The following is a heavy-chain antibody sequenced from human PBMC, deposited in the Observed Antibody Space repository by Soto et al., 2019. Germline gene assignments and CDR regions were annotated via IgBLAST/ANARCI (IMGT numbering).Heavy chain of an antibody. V-gene: IGHV3-21*01. CDR3: ARTWIRFGPNDY. CDR1: GFAFNSYG. CDR2: ISGSSGNI. D-gene: IGHD3-16*01. Sequence: GGSLRLSCEAAGFAFNSYGINWVRQAPGKGLEWVSSISGSSGNIYYGDSVRGRFTISRDNAKKSVYLQMNSLRVEDTAIYYCARTWIRFGPNDYWGQGAPVTVSS. J-gene: IGHJ4*02.